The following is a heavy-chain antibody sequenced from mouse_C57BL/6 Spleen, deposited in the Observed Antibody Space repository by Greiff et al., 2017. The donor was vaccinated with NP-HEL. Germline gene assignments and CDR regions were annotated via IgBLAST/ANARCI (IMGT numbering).Heavy chain of an antibody. J-gene: IGHJ2*01. CDR3: ARVYYDYDNFDY. V-gene: IGHV1-80*01. Sequence: QVQLQQSGAELVKPGASVKISCKASGYAFSSYWMNWVKQRPGKGLEWIGQIYPGDGDTNYNGKFKGKATLTADKSSSTAYMQLSSLTSEDSAVYFCARVYYDYDNFDYWGQGTTLTVSS. CDR2: IYPGDGDT. D-gene: IGHD2-4*01. CDR1: GYAFSSYW.